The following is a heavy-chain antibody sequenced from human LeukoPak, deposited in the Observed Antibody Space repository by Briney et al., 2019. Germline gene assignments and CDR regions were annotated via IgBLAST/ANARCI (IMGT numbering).Heavy chain of an antibody. Sequence: SETLSLTCTVSGGSISSYYWSWIRQPPGKGLEWIGYIYYSGSTNYNPSLKSRVTISVDKSKNQFSLKLNSVTAADTAVYYCARPSLYSSSPNGAFDIWGQGTMVTVSS. J-gene: IGHJ3*02. CDR1: GGSISSYY. V-gene: IGHV4-59*12. D-gene: IGHD6-13*01. CDR2: IYYSGST. CDR3: ARPSLYSSSPNGAFDI.